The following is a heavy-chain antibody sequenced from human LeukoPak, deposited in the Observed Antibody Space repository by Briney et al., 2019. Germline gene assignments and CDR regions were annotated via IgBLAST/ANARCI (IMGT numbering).Heavy chain of an antibody. D-gene: IGHD3-10*01. V-gene: IGHV3-33*06. CDR1: GFTFTSHA. J-gene: IGHJ4*02. CDR2: IWYDGSNK. CDR3: AKAPNTYYYNGSPTESPDAPSFYFDN. Sequence: GGSLRLSCAASGFTFTSHAMHWVRQAPGKGLEWVAVIWYDGSNKYYADSVKGRFTISRDNSKNTLYLQMNSLRAEDTAVYYCAKAPNTYYYNGSPTESPDAPSFYFDNWGQGTLVTVSS.